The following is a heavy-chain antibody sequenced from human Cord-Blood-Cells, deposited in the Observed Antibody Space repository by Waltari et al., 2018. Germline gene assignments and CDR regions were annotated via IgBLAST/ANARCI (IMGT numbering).Heavy chain of an antibody. Sequence: QVQLQQWGAGLLKPSETLSLTCAVYGGSSSGYYWSWIRQPPGKGLEWIGEINHSGSTNYNPSLKSRVTISVDTSKNQFSLKLSSVTAADTAVYYCARLKGYSGSYYNAFDIWGQGSMVTVSS. CDR3: ARLKGYSGSYYNAFDI. CDR1: GGSSSGYY. V-gene: IGHV4-34*01. J-gene: IGHJ3*02. D-gene: IGHD1-26*01. CDR2: INHSGST.